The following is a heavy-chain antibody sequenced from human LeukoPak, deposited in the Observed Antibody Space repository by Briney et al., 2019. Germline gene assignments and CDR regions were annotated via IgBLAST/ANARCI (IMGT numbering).Heavy chain of an antibody. Sequence: SETLSLTCTVSNGSISSYSWNWIRQPPGKGLEWIGYIYYSGSTYYNPSLKSRVTISVDTSKNQFSLKLSSVTAADTAVYYCARVSPDCSGGSCYPRHFDYWGQGTQVTVSS. D-gene: IGHD2-15*01. CDR2: IYYSGST. J-gene: IGHJ4*02. V-gene: IGHV4-59*12. CDR3: ARVSPDCSGGSCYPRHFDY. CDR1: NGSISSYS.